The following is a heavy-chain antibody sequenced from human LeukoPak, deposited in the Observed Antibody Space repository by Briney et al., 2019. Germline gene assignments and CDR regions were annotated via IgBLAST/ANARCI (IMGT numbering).Heavy chain of an antibody. Sequence: PGGSLRLSCAASGFTFSSYSMNWVRQAPGKGLEWVSSISSSSYIYYADSVKGRFTISRDNAKNSLYLQMNSLRAEDTAAYYCARDGSGSSWYEFDYWGQGTLVTVSS. CDR3: ARDGSGSSWYEFDY. CDR2: ISSSSYI. D-gene: IGHD6-13*01. V-gene: IGHV3-21*01. CDR1: GFTFSSYS. J-gene: IGHJ4*02.